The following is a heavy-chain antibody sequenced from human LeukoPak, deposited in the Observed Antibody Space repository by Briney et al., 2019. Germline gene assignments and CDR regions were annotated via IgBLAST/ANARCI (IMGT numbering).Heavy chain of an antibody. CDR1: GFTFSTYG. V-gene: IGHV3-30*12. CDR2: IFSDGIRK. D-gene: IGHD3-16*02. CDR3: ARDMELST. J-gene: IGHJ3*01. Sequence: GGSLRLSCATSGFTFSTYGMEWVRQAPGKGLEWVAIIFSDGIRKYYADSVKGRFTISRDNAKDTLYLQVNSLRAEDTAIYYYARDMELSTWGTGTMVSVSS.